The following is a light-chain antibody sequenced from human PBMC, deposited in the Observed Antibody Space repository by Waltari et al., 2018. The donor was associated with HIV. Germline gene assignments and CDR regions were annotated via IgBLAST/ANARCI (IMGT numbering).Light chain of an antibody. V-gene: IGKV4-1*01. CDR2: WAS. CDR1: QGYLHSSNKKNF. J-gene: IGKJ2*01. CDR3: QQYYSTPYT. Sequence: IVMTQSPDSLPVPLGERGTIHRHPSQGYLHSSNKKNFLAWYQQKPGQPPKLLISWASTRESGVPERFSGSGSGTDFSLTISSLQAEDVAVYYCQQYYSTPYTFGQGTRLESK.